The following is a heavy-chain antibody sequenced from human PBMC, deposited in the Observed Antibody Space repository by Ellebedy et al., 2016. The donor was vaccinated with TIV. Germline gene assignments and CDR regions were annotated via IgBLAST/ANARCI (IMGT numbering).Heavy chain of an antibody. Sequence: AASVKVSCKASGYTFTGYYMHWVRQAPGQGREWMGWINTNSGGTNYAQKFQGWVTMTRDTSISTAYMELSRLRSDDTAVYYCARATYDYVWGSYRVHAFDIWGQGTMVTVSS. D-gene: IGHD3-16*02. V-gene: IGHV1-2*04. CDR2: INTNSGGT. J-gene: IGHJ3*02. CDR1: GYTFTGYY. CDR3: ARATYDYVWGSYRVHAFDI.